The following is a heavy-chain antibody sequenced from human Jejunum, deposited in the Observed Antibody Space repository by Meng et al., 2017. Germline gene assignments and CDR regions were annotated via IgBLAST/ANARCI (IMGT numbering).Heavy chain of an antibody. J-gene: IGHJ1*01. V-gene: IGHV4-4*02. CDR1: GDVFSSSYW. Sequence: QVDLQESGPGLVQALGTLALSCAVAGDVFSSSYWWSWVRQSPGRGLEWIGEIYHSGNTNYNPSLKSRVTLSADKSKNQFSLNLSSVTAADTAVYFCARDLEALNGVWGQGTLVTVSS. CDR2: IYHSGNT. CDR3: ARDLEALNGV. D-gene: IGHD2-8*01.